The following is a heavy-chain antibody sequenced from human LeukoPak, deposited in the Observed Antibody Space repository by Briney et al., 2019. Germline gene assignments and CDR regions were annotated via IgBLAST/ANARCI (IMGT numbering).Heavy chain of an antibody. CDR3: ARRPRSYYYDSSGYYDY. CDR1: GGSFSGYY. Sequence: SETLSLTCAVYGGSFSGYYWSWIRQPPGKGLEWIGEINHSGSTNYNPSLKSRVTISVDTSKNQFSLKLSSVTAADTTVYYCARRPRSYYYDSSGYYDYWGQGPLVTVSS. D-gene: IGHD3-22*01. CDR2: INHSGST. J-gene: IGHJ4*02. V-gene: IGHV4-34*01.